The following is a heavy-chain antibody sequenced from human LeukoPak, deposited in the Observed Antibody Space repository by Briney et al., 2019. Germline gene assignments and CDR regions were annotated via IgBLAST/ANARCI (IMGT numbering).Heavy chain of an antibody. CDR3: AREVRDPSYYYYMDV. J-gene: IGHJ6*03. D-gene: IGHD3-22*01. CDR1: GGSISSYY. Sequence: PSETLSLTCTVSGGSISSYYWSWIRQPPGKGLEWIGYIYYSGSTNYNPSLKSRVTISVDTSKNQFSLKLSSVTAADTAVYYCAREVRDPSYYYYMDVWGQGTLVTVSS. CDR2: IYYSGST. V-gene: IGHV4-59*01.